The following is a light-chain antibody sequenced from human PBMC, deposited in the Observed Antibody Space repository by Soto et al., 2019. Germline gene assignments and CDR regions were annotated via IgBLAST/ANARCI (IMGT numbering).Light chain of an antibody. Sequence: QSVLTQPASVSASPGQSIAISCTGTSSDVGGYTFVSWYQRHPGKAPKLMIYDVSNRPSGISNRFSGSKSGNTASLTISGLQAEDEADYYCCSYTTSNTRQIVFGTGTKVTVL. J-gene: IGLJ1*01. CDR3: CSYTTSNTRQIV. V-gene: IGLV2-14*01. CDR2: DVS. CDR1: SSDVGGYTF.